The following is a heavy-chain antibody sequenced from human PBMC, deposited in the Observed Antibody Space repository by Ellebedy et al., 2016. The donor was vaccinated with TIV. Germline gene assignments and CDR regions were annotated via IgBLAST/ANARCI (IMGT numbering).Heavy chain of an antibody. J-gene: IGHJ6*03. Sequence: MPSETLSLTCTVSGGSISRSSYYWGWVRQPPGKGLAWIASIHYSGSTYYNPSLKSRLTISVDTSKNQFSLKLNSVNAADTAVYYCARELRAAGGHYMDVWGRGTTVTVSS. D-gene: IGHD2-15*01. CDR2: IHYSGST. CDR1: GGSISRSSYY. V-gene: IGHV4-39*07. CDR3: ARELRAAGGHYMDV.